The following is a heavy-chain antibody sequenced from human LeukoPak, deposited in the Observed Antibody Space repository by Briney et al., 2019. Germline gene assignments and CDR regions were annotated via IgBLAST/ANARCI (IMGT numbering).Heavy chain of an antibody. CDR1: GGSISSYY. V-gene: IGHV4-59*08. Sequence: KPSETLSLTCSVSGGSISSYYRSWIRQPPGKGLEWIAYIYYSGNTNYNPSLKSRVTISLDTSRNQFSLKLSSVTAADTAVYYCARHQGGAYNAYYFDYWGQGTLVTVSS. D-gene: IGHD5-24*01. CDR3: ARHQGGAYNAYYFDY. CDR2: IYYSGNT. J-gene: IGHJ4*02.